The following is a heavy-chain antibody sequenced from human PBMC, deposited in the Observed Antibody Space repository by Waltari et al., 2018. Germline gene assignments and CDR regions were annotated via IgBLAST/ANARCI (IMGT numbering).Heavy chain of an antibody. CDR3: ARSYYYDRIGDYPSLGAFDY. CDR2: IVPLFVTT. CDR1: GGTFNSYV. Sequence: QVQLVQSGAAVKKPGSSVKVSCKASGGTFNSYVISWVRQAPGQGLEWMGGIVPLFVTTNYAQKCQGRVTMIAAESTTTAYMELSSLSAEDTAVYYCARSYYYDRIGDYPSLGAFDYWGQGTLVTVSS. D-gene: IGHD3-22*01. V-gene: IGHV1-69*12. J-gene: IGHJ4*02.